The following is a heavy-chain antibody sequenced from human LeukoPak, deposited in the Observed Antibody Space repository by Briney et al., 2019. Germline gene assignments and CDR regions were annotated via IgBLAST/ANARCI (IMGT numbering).Heavy chain of an antibody. D-gene: IGHD1-7*01. CDR1: GFTFSDHW. V-gene: IGHV3-48*04. Sequence: GGSLRLSCAASGFTFSDHWMHWVRQAPGKGLEWLSYISSSSSTIYYADSVKGRFTISRDNAKNSLYLQMNSLRAEDTAVYYCARDMVSYNWDYERGEEHYYYYMDVWGKGTTVTVSS. CDR2: ISSSSSTI. CDR3: ARDMVSYNWDYERGEEHYYYYMDV. J-gene: IGHJ6*03.